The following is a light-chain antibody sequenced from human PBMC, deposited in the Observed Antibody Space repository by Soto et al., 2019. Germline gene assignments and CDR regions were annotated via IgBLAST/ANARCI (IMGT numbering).Light chain of an antibody. Sequence: EIVLTQSPGTLSLSPGDRATLSCRASQTISSTYLAWYQQKPGQAPRLLIYAASTRATGIPDRFSGSGSGTDFTLTISRLEPEDFAVYYCQQYGSSPITFG. V-gene: IGKV3-20*01. CDR1: QTISSTY. J-gene: IGKJ5*01. CDR2: AAS. CDR3: QQYGSSPIT.